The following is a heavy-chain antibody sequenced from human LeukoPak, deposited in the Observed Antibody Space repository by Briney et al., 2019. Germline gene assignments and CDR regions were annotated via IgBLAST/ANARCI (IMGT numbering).Heavy chain of an antibody. J-gene: IGHJ4*01. CDR3: ARGGYNTSYYFDC. D-gene: IGHD1-14*01. CDR1: GFTFSSYS. CDR2: ISSSSSYI. Sequence: KPGGSLRLSCAASGFTFSSYSMNWVRQAPGKGLEWVSSISSSSSYIYYADSVKGRFTISRDNSKNTLYLEMNSLRAEDTAIYYCARGGYNTSYYFDCWGQGTLVTVSS. V-gene: IGHV3-21*04.